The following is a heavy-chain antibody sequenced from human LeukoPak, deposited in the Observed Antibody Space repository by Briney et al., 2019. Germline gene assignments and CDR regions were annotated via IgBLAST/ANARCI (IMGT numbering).Heavy chain of an antibody. CDR2: IYYSGST. V-gene: IGHV4-39*01. D-gene: IGHD3/OR15-3a*01. CDR1: GGSVSSSTYY. Sequence: SSETLSLTCTVSGGSVSSSTYYWGWIRQPPGKGLEWIGSIYYSGSTYYNPSLKSRVTISVNTSTNQFSLKLSSVSAADTAVYYCATLLDPTGWFDPWGQGTLVTVSS. CDR3: ATLLDPTGWFDP. J-gene: IGHJ5*02.